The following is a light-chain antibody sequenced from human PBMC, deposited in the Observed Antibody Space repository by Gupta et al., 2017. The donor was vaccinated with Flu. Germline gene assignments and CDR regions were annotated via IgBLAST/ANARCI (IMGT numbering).Light chain of an antibody. V-gene: IGLV2-14*01. CDR2: DVS. CDR1: IIAVGGYNY. CDR3: SSYTSSSTLPWV. J-gene: IGLJ3*02. Sequence: QSALTQPASVSGSPGPSFTISCTGTIIAVGGYNYVSWYQQHPAKAPNLMIYDVSNRHSGVSNRFSGSKSGNTATPTIAGLQAEDEADYYCSSYTSSSTLPWVFGGGTKLTVL.